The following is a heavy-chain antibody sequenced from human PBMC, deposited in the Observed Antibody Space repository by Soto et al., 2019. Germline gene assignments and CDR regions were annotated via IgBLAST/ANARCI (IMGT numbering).Heavy chain of an antibody. CDR3: AMVTSGKYYYYYYGMDV. CDR2: IIPIFGTA. Sequence: VKVSCKASGGTFSSYAISWVRQAPGQGLEWMGGIIPIFGTANYAQKFQGRVTITADESTSTAYMELSSLRSEDTAVYYCAMVTSGKYYYYYYGMDVWGQGTTVTVSS. D-gene: IGHD5-18*01. CDR1: GGTFSSYA. V-gene: IGHV1-69*13. J-gene: IGHJ6*02.